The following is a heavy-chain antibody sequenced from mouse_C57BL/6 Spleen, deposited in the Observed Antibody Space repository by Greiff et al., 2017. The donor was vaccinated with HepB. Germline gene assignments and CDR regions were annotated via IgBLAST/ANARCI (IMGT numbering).Heavy chain of an antibody. J-gene: IGHJ2*01. D-gene: IGHD1-1*01. CDR3: ARGYYGSSYFDY. Sequence: EVKLMESGPGLVKPSQSLSLTCSVTGYSITSGYYWNWIRQFPGNKLEWMGFISYNGSNNYNPSLKNRISINRDTSKNQFFLKLKSVTTEDTATYYCARGYYGSSYFDYWGQGTTRTVSS. V-gene: IGHV3-6*01. CDR2: ISYNGSN. CDR1: GYSITSGYY.